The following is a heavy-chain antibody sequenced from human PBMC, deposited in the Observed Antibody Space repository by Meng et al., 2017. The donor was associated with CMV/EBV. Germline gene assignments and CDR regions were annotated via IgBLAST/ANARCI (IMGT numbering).Heavy chain of an antibody. CDR3: ARAPGLWSGYFSP. D-gene: IGHD3-3*01. CDR1: GFTFSSYW. V-gene: IGHV3-7*01. CDR2: IKQDGSEK. J-gene: IGHJ5*02. Sequence: GESLKISCAASGFTFSSYWMSWVRQAPGKGLEWVANIKQDGSEKYYVDSVKGRFTISRDNAKNSLYPQMNSLRAEDTAVYYCARAPGLWSGYFSPWGQGTLVTVSS.